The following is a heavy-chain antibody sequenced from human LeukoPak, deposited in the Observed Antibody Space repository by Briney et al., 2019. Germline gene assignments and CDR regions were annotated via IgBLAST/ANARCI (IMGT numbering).Heavy chain of an antibody. D-gene: IGHD3-22*01. CDR1: GFTVSSNY. CDR3: ARDDSSGPEGY. J-gene: IGHJ4*02. V-gene: IGHV3-66*01. Sequence: GGSLGLSCAASGFTVSSNYMSWVRQAPGKGLEWVSVIYSGGSTYYADSVKGRFTISRDNSKNTLYLQMNSLRAEDTAVYYCARDDSSGPEGYWGQGTLVTVSS. CDR2: IYSGGST.